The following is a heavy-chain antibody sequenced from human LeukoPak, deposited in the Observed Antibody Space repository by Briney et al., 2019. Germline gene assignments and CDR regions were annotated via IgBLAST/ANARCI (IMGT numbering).Heavy chain of an antibody. Sequence: GGSLRLSCTASGFTFDDYAMHWVRQVPGKGLEWVSGLNWNSDGIRYADSVKGRFTISRDNAKNSLYLQMNSLRAEDTAVYYCAKDLGYCSSTSCYRFEQAGPPDYWGQGTLVTVSS. J-gene: IGHJ4*02. D-gene: IGHD2-2*02. V-gene: IGHV3-9*01. CDR2: LNWNSDGI. CDR1: GFTFDDYA. CDR3: AKDLGYCSSTSCYRFEQAGPPDY.